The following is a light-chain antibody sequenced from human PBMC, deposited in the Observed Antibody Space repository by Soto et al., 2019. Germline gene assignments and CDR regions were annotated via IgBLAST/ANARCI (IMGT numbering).Light chain of an antibody. V-gene: IGLV1-44*01. CDR3: AAWDDRLNGPSYV. Sequence: QSVLTQPPSVSGTTGQTVTISCSGSTSNIGSNPVNWYQQLPGTAPRLLISTNSQRPSGVPDRFSGSRSGTSASLAISGLQSEDEADYYCAAWDDRLNGPSYVFGTSTKVTVL. J-gene: IGLJ1*01. CDR1: TSNIGSNP. CDR2: TNS.